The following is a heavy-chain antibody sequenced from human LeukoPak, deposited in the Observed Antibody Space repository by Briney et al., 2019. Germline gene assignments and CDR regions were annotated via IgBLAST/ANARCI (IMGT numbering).Heavy chain of an antibody. J-gene: IGHJ4*02. CDR3: AGSEYSYGYVYAY. V-gene: IGHV3-21*01. CDR2: ISSSRRNI. Sequence: GRSLTLSCAASGFTFSSYSMNCVRHAPGNGLEWLSSISSSRRNIYYADSVKGRFTIARDNGKNSLYLKMNSLRAEDTAVYYCAGSEYSYGYVYAYWGQGTLVTVSS. D-gene: IGHD5-18*01. CDR1: GFTFSSYS.